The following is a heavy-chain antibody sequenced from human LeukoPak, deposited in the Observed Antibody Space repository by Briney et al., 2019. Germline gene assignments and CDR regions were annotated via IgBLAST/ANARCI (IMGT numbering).Heavy chain of an antibody. D-gene: IGHD3-22*01. CDR3: AKRGDSSGYEGDY. J-gene: IGHJ4*02. CDR2: INPNSGGT. V-gene: IGHV1-2*06. Sequence: ASVKVSCKTSGYTFTGYYIHWVRQAPGQGLEWMGRINPNSGGTNYAQKFQDRVTMTRDTSISTAYMELSRLRSDDTAVYYCAKRGDSSGYEGDYWGQGTLVTVSS. CDR1: GYTFTGYY.